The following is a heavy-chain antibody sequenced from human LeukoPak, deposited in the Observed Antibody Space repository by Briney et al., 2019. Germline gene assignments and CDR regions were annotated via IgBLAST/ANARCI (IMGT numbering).Heavy chain of an antibody. V-gene: IGHV3-23*01. D-gene: IGHD6-6*01. J-gene: IGHJ4*02. Sequence: GGSLRLSCAASGFTFSSFTVSWVRQAPGKGLEWVSAISGSGGSTYYADSVKGRFTISRDNSKNTLYLQMNSLRAEDTAVYYCAKDREYSSSFDFDYWGQGTLVTVSS. CDR1: GFTFSSFT. CDR2: ISGSGGST. CDR3: AKDREYSSSFDFDY.